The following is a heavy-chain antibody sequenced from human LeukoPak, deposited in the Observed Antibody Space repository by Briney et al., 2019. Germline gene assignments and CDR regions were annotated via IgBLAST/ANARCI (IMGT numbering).Heavy chain of an antibody. J-gene: IGHJ4*02. Sequence: GGSLRLSCAASGFTFSDYYMSWIRQAPGKGLEWVSSISSSSSYIYYADSVKGRFTISRDNAKNSLYLQMNSLRAEDTAVYYCAREANAVAHYWGQGTLVTVSS. CDR3: AREANAVAHY. V-gene: IGHV3-11*06. CDR1: GFTFSDYY. CDR2: ISSSSSYI. D-gene: IGHD6-19*01.